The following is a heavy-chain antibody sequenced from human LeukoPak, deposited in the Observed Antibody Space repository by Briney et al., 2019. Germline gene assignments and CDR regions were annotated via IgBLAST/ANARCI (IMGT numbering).Heavy chain of an antibody. J-gene: IGHJ5*02. Sequence: PSETLSLTCTVSGGLISSGSYYWSWIRQPAGKGLEWIGEINHSGSTNYNPSLKSRVTISVDTSKNQFSLKLSSVTAADTAVYYCASYYGGNTGGNWFDPWGQGTLVTVSS. CDR1: GGLISSGSYY. CDR2: INHSGST. CDR3: ASYYGGNTGGNWFDP. V-gene: IGHV4-61*10. D-gene: IGHD4-23*01.